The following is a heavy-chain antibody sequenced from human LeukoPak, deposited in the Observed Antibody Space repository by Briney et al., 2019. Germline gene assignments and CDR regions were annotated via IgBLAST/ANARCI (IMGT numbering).Heavy chain of an antibody. CDR1: GFTFSNYW. V-gene: IGHV3-7*03. CDR3: ARRNAMDV. J-gene: IGHJ6*02. CDR2: INRDGGER. Sequence: PGGSLRLSCAASGFTFSNYWMTWVRQAPGKGLEWVANINRDGGERCYVDSVKGRFTISRDDAKSSLYLQMNSLRAEDTAVYYCARRNAMDVWGQGTTVIVFS.